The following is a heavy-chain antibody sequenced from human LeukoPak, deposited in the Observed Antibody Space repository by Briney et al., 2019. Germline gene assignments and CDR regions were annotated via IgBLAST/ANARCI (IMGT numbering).Heavy chain of an antibody. CDR3: ARLRSYGYWAAFDY. J-gene: IGHJ4*02. D-gene: IGHD5-18*01. CDR2: IIPIFGTA. V-gene: IGHV1-69*13. Sequence: ASVKVPCKASGGTFSSYAISWVRQAPGQGLEWMGGIIPIFGTANYAQKFQGRVTITADESTSTAYMELSSLRSEDTAVYYCARLRSYGYWAAFDYWGQGTLVTVSS. CDR1: GGTFSSYA.